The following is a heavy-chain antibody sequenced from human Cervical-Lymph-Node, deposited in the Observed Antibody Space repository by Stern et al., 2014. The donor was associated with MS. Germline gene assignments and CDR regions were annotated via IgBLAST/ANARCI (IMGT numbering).Heavy chain of an antibody. D-gene: IGHD3/OR15-3a*01. CDR3: ARWRGTGLFDY. Sequence: VQLVESGPGLVKPSGTLSLTCAVSGDSISTTTWWTWVRQSPGKGLEWIGKIHHSGITDYSPSVKSRVTISLDTSKNQFSLRLNSVTAADTAMYFCARWRGTGLFDYWGQGAQVTVSS. CDR1: GDSISTTTW. V-gene: IGHV4-4*02. J-gene: IGHJ4*02. CDR2: IHHSGIT.